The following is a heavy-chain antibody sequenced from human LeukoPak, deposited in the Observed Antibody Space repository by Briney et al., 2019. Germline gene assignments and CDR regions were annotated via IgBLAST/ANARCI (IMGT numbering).Heavy chain of an antibody. CDR3: ARFHTTLNAFDI. J-gene: IGHJ3*02. D-gene: IGHD1-26*01. Sequence: GGSLRLSCAASGFILNSNFMSWVRQAPGKGLEWVSVIYSGGSTYYSDSVKGRFTISRDNSNNTLYFQMNSLRAEDTAVYYCARFHTTLNAFDIWGQGTMVTVSS. V-gene: IGHV3-53*01. CDR2: IYSGGST. CDR1: GFILNSNF.